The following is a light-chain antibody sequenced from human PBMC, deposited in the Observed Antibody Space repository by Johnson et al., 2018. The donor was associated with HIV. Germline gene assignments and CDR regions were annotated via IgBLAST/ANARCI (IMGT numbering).Light chain of an antibody. CDR3: GTWDSSLSAHV. Sequence: QSVLTQPPSVSAAPGQKVTISCSGSSSNIGNNYVSWYQQLPGTAPKLLIYDSYSRPSVIPDRFSGSKSGTSATLGITGLQTGDEADYYCGTWDSSLSAHVFGTGTKVTVL. CDR1: SSNIGNNY. V-gene: IGLV1-51*01. CDR2: DSY. J-gene: IGLJ1*01.